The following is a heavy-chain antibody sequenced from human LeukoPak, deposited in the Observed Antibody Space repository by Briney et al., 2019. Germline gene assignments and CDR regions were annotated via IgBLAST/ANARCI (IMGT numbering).Heavy chain of an antibody. CDR3: ARGDCSDTNCYSGYFYYYGMDV. D-gene: IGHD2-2*01. CDR2: ISGSGATI. Sequence: PGGSLRLSCAASGFTFGYYGMNWVRQAPGKGLEWLSYISGSGATIYYAVSVKGRFTISRDNAKNSLYLQMSSLRAEDTAVYYCARGDCSDTNCYSGYFYYYGMDVWGQGTTVTVSS. J-gene: IGHJ6*02. CDR1: GFTFGYYG. V-gene: IGHV3-48*03.